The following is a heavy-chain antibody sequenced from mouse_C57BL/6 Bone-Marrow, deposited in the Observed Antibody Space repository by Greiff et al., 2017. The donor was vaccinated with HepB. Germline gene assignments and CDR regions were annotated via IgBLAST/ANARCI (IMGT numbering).Heavy chain of an antibody. D-gene: IGHD1-1*01. CDR2: IYPRSGNT. CDR1: GYTFTSYG. CDR3: AHYGSTWYFDV. J-gene: IGHJ1*03. V-gene: IGHV1-81*01. Sequence: VQLQQSGAELARPGASVKLSCKASGYTFTSYGISWVKQRTGQGLEWIGEIYPRSGNTYYNEKFKGKATLTADKSSSTAYMELRSLTSEDSAVYFCAHYGSTWYFDVWGTGTTVTVSS.